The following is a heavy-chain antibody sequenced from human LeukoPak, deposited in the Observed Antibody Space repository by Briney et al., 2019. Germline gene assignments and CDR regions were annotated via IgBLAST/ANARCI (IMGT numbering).Heavy chain of an antibody. CDR1: GGSISSYY. CDR2: IYTSGST. CDR3: AREIYCSSTSCFDY. D-gene: IGHD2-2*01. V-gene: IGHV4-4*07. Sequence: SETLSLTCTVSGGSISSYYWSCIRQPAGKGLEWIGRIYTSGSTNYNPSLKSRVTMSVDTSKNQFSLKLSSVTAADTAVYYCAREIYCSSTSCFDYWGQGTLVTVSS. J-gene: IGHJ4*02.